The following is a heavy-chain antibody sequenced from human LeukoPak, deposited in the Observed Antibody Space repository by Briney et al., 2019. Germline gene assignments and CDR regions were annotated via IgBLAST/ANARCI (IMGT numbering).Heavy chain of an antibody. J-gene: IGHJ4*02. Sequence: PSETLSLTCTVSGGSISSYYWSWIRQPPGKGLEWIGYIYYSGSTNYNPSLKSRVTISVDRSKNQFSLKLSSVTAADTAVYYCARTHDRSGSYLFDYWGQGTLVTVSS. CDR1: GGSISSYY. D-gene: IGHD1-26*01. V-gene: IGHV4-59*12. CDR3: ARTHDRSGSYLFDY. CDR2: IYYSGST.